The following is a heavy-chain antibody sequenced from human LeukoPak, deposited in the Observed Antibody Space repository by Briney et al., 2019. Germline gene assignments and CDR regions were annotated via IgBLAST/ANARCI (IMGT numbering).Heavy chain of an antibody. J-gene: IGHJ4*02. CDR2: ISSSSSYI. Sequence: GRSLTLSCAASGFTFSSYSMNWVRQAPGKGLEWVSSISSSSSYIYYADSVKGRFTISRDNAKNSLYLQMNSLRAEDTAVYYCARVMDTAMDIDYWGQGTLVTVSS. V-gene: IGHV3-21*01. CDR1: GFTFSSYS. D-gene: IGHD5-18*01. CDR3: ARVMDTAMDIDY.